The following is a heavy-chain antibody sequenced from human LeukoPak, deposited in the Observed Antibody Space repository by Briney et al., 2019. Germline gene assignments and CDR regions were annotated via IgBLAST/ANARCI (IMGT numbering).Heavy chain of an antibody. CDR2: NHSVGDP. Sequence: PGGSLRLSCKVSRFTVSSNYMSCVRQAPGKGLEWVSINHSVGDPFYADAVKGRFTISRDNSTNMVYLQMNSLTVEDTAVYYCARQGTGLDYWGQGTLVTVSS. J-gene: IGHJ4*02. CDR1: RFTVSSNY. V-gene: IGHV3-53*01. CDR3: ARQGTGLDY. D-gene: IGHD1-1*01.